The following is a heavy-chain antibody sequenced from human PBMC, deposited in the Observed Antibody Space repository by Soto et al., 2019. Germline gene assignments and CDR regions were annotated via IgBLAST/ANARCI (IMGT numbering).Heavy chain of an antibody. CDR1: GGTFSSYA. CDR3: ARDAGWALLPYYYGMDV. Sequence: QVQLVQSGAEVKKPGSSVKISCKASGGTFSSYAISWVRQAPGQGLEWMGGIIPIFGTANYAQKFQGRVTLTADESTSTAYMELSSLRSEDTAVYYCARDAGWALLPYYYGMDVWGQGTTVTVSS. J-gene: IGHJ6*02. V-gene: IGHV1-69*01. D-gene: IGHD1-26*01. CDR2: IIPIFGTA.